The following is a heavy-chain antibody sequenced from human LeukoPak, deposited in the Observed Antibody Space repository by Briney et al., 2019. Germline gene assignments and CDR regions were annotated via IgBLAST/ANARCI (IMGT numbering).Heavy chain of an antibody. J-gene: IGHJ4*02. D-gene: IGHD2-2*01. V-gene: IGHV1-18*01. CDR1: GYTFTSYG. CDR3: ARGYCSSTSCRFDY. Sequence: GASVKVSCKASGYTFTSYGISWVRQAPGQGLEWMGWIGAYNGNTNYAQKLQGRVTMTTDTSTSTAYMELRSLTSDDTAVYYCARGYCSSTSCRFDYWGQGTLVTVSS. CDR2: IGAYNGNT.